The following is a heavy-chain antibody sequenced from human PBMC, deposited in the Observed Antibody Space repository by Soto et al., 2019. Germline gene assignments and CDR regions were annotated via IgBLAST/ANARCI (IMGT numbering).Heavy chain of an antibody. CDR3: ARDSLGVPTDFDY. J-gene: IGHJ4*02. D-gene: IGHD2-8*01. Sequence: QVQLVESGGGVVQPGRSLTLSCAASGFSFSTYGMHWIRQAPGKGPEWVAVMWSNGNKNYADSVKGRFTISRDTSQNILFPQMDSLRAEDTAVYDCARDSLGVPTDFDYCGQGTLVTVSS. V-gene: IGHV3-33*01. CDR1: GFSFSTYG. CDR2: MWSNGNK.